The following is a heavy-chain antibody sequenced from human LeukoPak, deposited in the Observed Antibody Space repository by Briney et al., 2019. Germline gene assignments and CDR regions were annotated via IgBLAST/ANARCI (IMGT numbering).Heavy chain of an antibody. V-gene: IGHV1-8*01. CDR1: GYTFTSYD. CDR3: ARAAVNLHPNHYYYMDV. Sequence: ASVKVSCKASGYTFTSYDSNWVRQATGQGLEWMGWMNPYNGNTGYAQKFEGRVIMTRDTSISTAYLELSSLTSEDTAVYYCARAAVNLHPNHYYYMDVWGKGTTVTVFS. CDR2: MNPYNGNT. J-gene: IGHJ6*03.